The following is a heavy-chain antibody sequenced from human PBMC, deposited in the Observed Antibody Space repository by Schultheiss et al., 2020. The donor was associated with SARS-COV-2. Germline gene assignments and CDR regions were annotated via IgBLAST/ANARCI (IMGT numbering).Heavy chain of an antibody. CDR1: GGSMNDYY. CDR2: IYYSGST. V-gene: IGHV4-59*08. D-gene: IGHD3-10*01. J-gene: IGHJ4*02. Sequence: SETLSLTCSVSGGSMNDYYWSWIRQPPGKGLEWIGYIYYSGSTNYNPSLKSRLTISIDTSKSQFSLHLSSVTAADTAVYYCARQEGTGANWGQGILVTVSS. CDR3: ARQEGTGAN.